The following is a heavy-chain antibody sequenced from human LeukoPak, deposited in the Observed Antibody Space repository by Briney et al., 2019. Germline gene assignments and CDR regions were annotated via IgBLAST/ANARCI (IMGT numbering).Heavy chain of an antibody. J-gene: IGHJ4*02. Sequence: SETLFLTCTVSGGSISSGDYYWSWIRQPPGKGLEWIGYIYYSGSTYYNPSLKSRVTISVDTSKNQFSLKLSSVTAADTAVYYCAREDRNTARDYWGQGTLVTVS. D-gene: IGHD5-18*01. CDR2: IYYSGST. V-gene: IGHV4-30-4*01. CDR1: GGSISSGDYY. CDR3: AREDRNTARDY.